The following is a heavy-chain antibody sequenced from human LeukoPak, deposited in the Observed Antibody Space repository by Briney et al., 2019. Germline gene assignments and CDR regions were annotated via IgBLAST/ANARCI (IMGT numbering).Heavy chain of an antibody. Sequence: GGSLRLSCAASGFTFSSYWMSWVRQAPGKGLEWVANIKQDGSEKYYVDAVKGRFTISRDNAKNSLFLQMNSLTAEDTAVYYCARLSTGVPGNGYWGQGTLVTVSS. CDR1: GFTFSSYW. V-gene: IGHV3-7*01. D-gene: IGHD6-19*01. CDR2: IKQDGSEK. CDR3: ARLSTGVPGNGY. J-gene: IGHJ4*02.